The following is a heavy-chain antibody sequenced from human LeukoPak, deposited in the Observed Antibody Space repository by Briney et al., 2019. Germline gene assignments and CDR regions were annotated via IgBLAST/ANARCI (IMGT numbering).Heavy chain of an antibody. J-gene: IGHJ4*02. CDR3: AVGAAYDYVWGSPFPFDY. D-gene: IGHD3-16*01. CDR2: IRYDGSNK. CDR1: GFTFSSYG. V-gene: IGHV3-30*02. Sequence: PGGSLRLSCAASGFTFSSYGMRWVPQAPGKGLEWVTFIRYDGSNKYYADSVKGRFTISRDNSKNTLYLQMNSLRAEDTAVYYCAVGAAYDYVWGSPFPFDYWGQGTLVTVSS.